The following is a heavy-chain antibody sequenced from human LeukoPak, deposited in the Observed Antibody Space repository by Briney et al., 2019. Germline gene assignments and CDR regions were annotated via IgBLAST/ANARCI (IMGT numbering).Heavy chain of an antibody. J-gene: IGHJ4*02. V-gene: IGHV1-8*01. CDR2: MNPNSGNT. D-gene: IGHD3-22*01. CDR3: AREFNHYYDSSGYSSDY. Sequence: ASVKVSCKASGYTFTSYDINWVRQATGQGLEWMGWMNPNSGNTGYAQKFQGRVTMTRNTSISTAYMELSSLRSEDTAVYYCAREFNHYYDSSGYSSDYWGQGTLVTVS. CDR1: GYTFTSYD.